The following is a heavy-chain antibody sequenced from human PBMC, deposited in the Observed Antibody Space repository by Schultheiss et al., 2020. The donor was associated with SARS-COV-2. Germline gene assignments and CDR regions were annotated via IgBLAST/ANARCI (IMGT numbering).Heavy chain of an antibody. J-gene: IGHJ4*02. CDR3: ATAWAVAGKGYYFDY. V-gene: IGHV4-59*12. CDR1: GGSISSYY. CDR2: INHSGST. D-gene: IGHD6-19*01. Sequence: SETLSLTCTVSGGSISSYYWSWIRQPPGKGLEWIGEINHSGSTNYNPSLKSRVTISVDTSKNQFSLKLSSVTAADTAVYYCATAWAVAGKGYYFDYWGQGTLVTVSS.